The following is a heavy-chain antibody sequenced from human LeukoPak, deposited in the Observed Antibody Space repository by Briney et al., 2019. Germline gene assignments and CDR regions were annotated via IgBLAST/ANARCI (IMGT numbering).Heavy chain of an antibody. CDR2: TYSIGST. J-gene: IGHJ4*02. Sequence: SETLSLICSVSGGSISSYYWSWIRQPPGKGLEWIGNTYSIGSTNYNPSLKSRVTISVDTSKNQFSLKLSSVTAADTAVYYCARTRGYSYGPSDYWGQGTLVTVSS. D-gene: IGHD5-18*01. CDR3: ARTRGYSYGPSDY. CDR1: GGSISSYY. V-gene: IGHV4-59*01.